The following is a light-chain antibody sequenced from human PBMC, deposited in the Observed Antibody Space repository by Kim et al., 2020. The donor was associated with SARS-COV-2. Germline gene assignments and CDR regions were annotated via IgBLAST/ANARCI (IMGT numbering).Light chain of an antibody. CDR2: EGS. CDR1: SSDVGGYNL. J-gene: IGLJ1*01. V-gene: IGLV2-23*01. Sequence: GQSITISCTGTSSDVGGYNLVSWYQQHPDKAPKLIIYEGSKRPSGVSSRFSGSSSGNTASLTISGLQSEDEADYYCCSYAGSDSYVFGTGTKVTVL. CDR3: CSYAGSDSYV.